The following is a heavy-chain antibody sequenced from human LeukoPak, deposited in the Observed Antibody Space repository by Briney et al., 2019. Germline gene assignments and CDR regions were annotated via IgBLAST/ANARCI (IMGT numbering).Heavy chain of an antibody. CDR2: IYYSGST. Sequence: QSSETLSLTCTVSGGSISSSSYYWGWIRQPPGKGLEWIGSIYYSGSTYYNPSLKSRVTISVDTSKNQFSLKLSSVTAADTAVYYCARARHYGSGSYPDYWGQGTLVTVSS. J-gene: IGHJ4*02. D-gene: IGHD3-10*01. CDR1: GGSISSSSYY. V-gene: IGHV4-39*01. CDR3: ARARHYGSGSYPDY.